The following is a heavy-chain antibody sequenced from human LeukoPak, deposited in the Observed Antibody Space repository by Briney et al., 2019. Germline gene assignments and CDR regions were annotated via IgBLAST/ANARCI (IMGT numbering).Heavy chain of an antibody. Sequence: GGSLRLSCAASGFTSSSYAMHWVRQAPGKGLEWVAVISYDGSNKYYADSVKGRFTISRDNSKNTLYLQMNSLRAEDTAVYYCARSIVPAAHVDYWGQGTLVTVSS. CDR2: ISYDGSNK. CDR1: GFTSSSYA. V-gene: IGHV3-30*04. D-gene: IGHD2-2*01. J-gene: IGHJ4*02. CDR3: ARSIVPAAHVDY.